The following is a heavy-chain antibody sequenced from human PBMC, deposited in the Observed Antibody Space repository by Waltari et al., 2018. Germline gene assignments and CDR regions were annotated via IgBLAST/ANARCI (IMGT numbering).Heavy chain of an antibody. D-gene: IGHD3-16*01. J-gene: IGHJ4*02. Sequence: QVQLQESGPGLVKPSETLSLTCTVSGGSISSYYWSWIRQPPGKGLEWIGYIYYSGSTNYNPSRKSRVTISVDTSKNQFSLKLSSVTAADTAVYYCARGDPYFDYWGQGTLVTVSS. CDR2: IYYSGST. CDR3: ARGDPYFDY. CDR1: GGSISSYY. V-gene: IGHV4-59*01.